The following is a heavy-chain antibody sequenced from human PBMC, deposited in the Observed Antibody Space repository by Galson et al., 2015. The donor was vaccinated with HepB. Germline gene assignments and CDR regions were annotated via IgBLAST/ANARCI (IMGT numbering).Heavy chain of an antibody. CDR2: ISYDGTNK. CDR3: ARDDCGGDCYDASFYYGMDV. J-gene: IGHJ6*02. CDR1: GFTLSNYA. V-gene: IGHV3-30*04. Sequence: SLRLSCAASGFTLSNYAMHWVRQAPGKGLDWVAVISYDGTNKYYADSVKGRFTISRDNSKNTLYLQMDSLRTEDTAVYYCARDDCGGDCYDASFYYGMDVRGQGTTVTVSS. D-gene: IGHD2-21*02.